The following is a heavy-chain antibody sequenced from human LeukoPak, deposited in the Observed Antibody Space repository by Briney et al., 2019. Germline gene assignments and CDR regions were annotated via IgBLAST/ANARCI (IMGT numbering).Heavy chain of an antibody. J-gene: IGHJ4*02. CDR2: IYTSGST. CDR3: ARDLYCSSTSCYTIFDY. Sequence: SETLSLTCTVSGGSISSYYWSWIRQPAGKGLEWIGRIYTSGSTNYNPSLKSRVTMSVDTSKNQFSLKLSPVTAADTAVYYCARDLYCSSTSCYTIFDYWGQGTLVTVSS. V-gene: IGHV4-4*07. CDR1: GGSISSYY. D-gene: IGHD2-2*02.